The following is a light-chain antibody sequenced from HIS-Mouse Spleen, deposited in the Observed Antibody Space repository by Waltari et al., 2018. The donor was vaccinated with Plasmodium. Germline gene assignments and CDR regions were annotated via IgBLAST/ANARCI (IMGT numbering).Light chain of an antibody. J-gene: IGKJ4*01. CDR3: QQRSNWPRVLT. CDR2: DAS. CDR1: QSVSSY. Sequence: EIVLTQSPATLSLSPGERATLSCRASQSVSSYLAWYQQKPGQAPRLLLYDASNRATGIPARVSGSGSGTDFTLTISSLEPEDFAVYYCQQRSNWPRVLTFGGGTKVEIK. V-gene: IGKV3-11*01.